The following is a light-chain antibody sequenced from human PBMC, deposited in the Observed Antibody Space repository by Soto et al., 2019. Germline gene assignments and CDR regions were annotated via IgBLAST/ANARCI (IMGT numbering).Light chain of an antibody. Sequence: MTQTPDTLSVSQGERATLSCRASQSVIGNLAWYQQKPGQAPRLLIYDASTRATGFPARFSGSGSGTEFTLTISSLQSEDFAAYYCHQYDYLPYTFGRGTNVDIK. CDR3: HQYDYLPYT. CDR1: QSVIGN. CDR2: DAS. J-gene: IGKJ3*01. V-gene: IGKV3-15*01.